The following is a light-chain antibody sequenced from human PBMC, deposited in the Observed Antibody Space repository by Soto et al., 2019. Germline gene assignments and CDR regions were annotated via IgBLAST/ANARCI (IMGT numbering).Light chain of an antibody. CDR3: QHYNSYSPT. Sequence: DIQMTQSPSTLSASVGDIVTITCRASQSISSWLAWYQQKPGKAPKVLIYKASSLESGVPSRFRGSGYGTEFTITISSMQNDDFETYYCQHYNSYSPTFGHGTKVDIK. CDR1: QSISSW. CDR2: KAS. V-gene: IGKV1-5*03. J-gene: IGKJ1*01.